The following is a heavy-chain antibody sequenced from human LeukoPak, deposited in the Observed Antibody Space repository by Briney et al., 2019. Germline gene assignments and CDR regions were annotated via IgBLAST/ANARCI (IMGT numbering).Heavy chain of an antibody. D-gene: IGHD3-9*01. V-gene: IGHV4-39*01. Sequence: SETLSLTCTVSGGSLSSSSYYWGWVRQPPGKGLEWIGNTYYSGSTYSNPSLKSRLTISLDTSQRQFSLRLSSVTAADTALYYCTRGSYDVLTGYSTLGEYWGQGTLVTVSS. J-gene: IGHJ4*02. CDR2: TYYSGST. CDR3: TRGSYDVLTGYSTLGEY. CDR1: GGSLSSSSYY.